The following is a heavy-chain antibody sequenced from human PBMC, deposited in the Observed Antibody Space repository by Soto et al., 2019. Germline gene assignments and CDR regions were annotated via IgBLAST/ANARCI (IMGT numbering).Heavy chain of an antibody. CDR2: INSDGSST. CDR3: ARDPLYYYDSSGYQH. V-gene: IGHV3-74*01. D-gene: IGHD3-22*01. Sequence: EVQLVESGGGLVQPGGSLRLSCAASGFTFSSYWMHWVRQAPGKGLVWVSRINSDGSSTSYADSVKGRFTISRDNAKNTLYLQMNSLRAEDTAVYYCARDPLYYYDSSGYQHWGQGTLVTVSS. CDR1: GFTFSSYW. J-gene: IGHJ1*01.